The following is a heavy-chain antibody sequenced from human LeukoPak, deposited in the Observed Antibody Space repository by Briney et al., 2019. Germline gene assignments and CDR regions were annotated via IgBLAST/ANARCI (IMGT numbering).Heavy chain of an antibody. CDR3: ARDIAARYYDSSGDDI. J-gene: IGHJ3*02. D-gene: IGHD3-22*01. V-gene: IGHV3-30*03. CDR2: ISYDGSNK. CDR1: GFTFSSYW. Sequence: GGSLRLSCAASGFTFSSYWMSWVRQAPGKGLEWVAVISYDGSNKYYADSVKGRFTISRDNSKNTLYLQMNSLRAEDTAVYYCARDIAARYYDSSGDDIWGQGTMVTVSS.